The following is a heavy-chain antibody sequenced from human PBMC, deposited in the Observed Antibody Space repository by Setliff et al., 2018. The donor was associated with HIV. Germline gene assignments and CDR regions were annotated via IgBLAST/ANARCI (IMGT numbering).Heavy chain of an antibody. CDR3: ARGVQLWFRN. CDR1: GGSFSGYY. V-gene: IGHV4-34*01. Sequence: PSETLSLTCALYGGSFSGYYWSWIRHSPGKGLEWIGEINHSESANYNPSLKNRVTISVDTSRNQFSLRLSSVTAADTAVYYCARGVQLWFRNWGQGTLVTVSS. J-gene: IGHJ4*02. CDR2: INHSESA. D-gene: IGHD5-18*01.